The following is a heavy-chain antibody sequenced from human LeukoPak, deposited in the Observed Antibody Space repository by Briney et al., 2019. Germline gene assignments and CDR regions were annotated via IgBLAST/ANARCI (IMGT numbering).Heavy chain of an antibody. D-gene: IGHD3-10*01. CDR3: ARGGVALWFGELARFDP. V-gene: IGHV1-2*02. J-gene: IGHJ5*02. CDR1: GYTFTGYY. Sequence: ASVKVSCKASGYTFTGYYMHWVQQAPGQGLEWMGWINPNSGGTNYAQKFQGRVTMTRDTSISTAYMELSRLRSDDTAVYYCARGGVALWFGELARFDPWGQGALVTVSS. CDR2: INPNSGGT.